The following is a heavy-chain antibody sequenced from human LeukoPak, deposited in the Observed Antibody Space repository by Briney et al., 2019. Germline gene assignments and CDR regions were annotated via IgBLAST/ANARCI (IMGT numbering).Heavy chain of an antibody. V-gene: IGHV3-53*01. CDR2: IYSGSST. CDR1: GFTVSSYY. Sequence: PGGSLRLSCAASGFTVSSYYMNWVRQAPGKGLEWVSVIYSGSSTYYADSVKARFTISRDNSKNTLYLQMNSLRAEDTAVYYCARSGSWDGMDVWGQGTAVTVSS. CDR3: ARSGSWDGMDV. J-gene: IGHJ6*02. D-gene: IGHD1-1*01.